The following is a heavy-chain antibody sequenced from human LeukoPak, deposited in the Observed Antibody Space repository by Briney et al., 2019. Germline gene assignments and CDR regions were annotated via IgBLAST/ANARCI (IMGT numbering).Heavy chain of an antibody. V-gene: IGHV3-23*01. D-gene: IGHD4-17*01. Sequence: GGSLRLSCAASGFTFSGYAMSWVRQAPGKGLEWVSTISGSGVSTYYADSVKGRFTISRDNSKNTLYLQMNSLRAEDTAVYYCAKANSGDYVRNVYGMDIWGQGTTVTVSS. J-gene: IGHJ6*02. CDR1: GFTFSGYA. CDR3: AKANSGDYVRNVYGMDI. CDR2: ISGSGVST.